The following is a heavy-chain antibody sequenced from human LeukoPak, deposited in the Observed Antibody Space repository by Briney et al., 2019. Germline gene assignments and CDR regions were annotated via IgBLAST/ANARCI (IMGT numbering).Heavy chain of an antibody. D-gene: IGHD3-9*01. CDR2: IYPGDSDT. CDR3: ARSYDILTGYTDNWFDP. J-gene: IGHJ5*02. CDR1: GYSFTSYW. V-gene: IGHV5-51*01. Sequence: GESLKISCKGPGYSFTSYWIGWVRQMPGKGLEWMGIIYPGDSDTRYSPSFQGQVTISADKSISTAYLQWSSLKASDTAMYYCARSYDILTGYTDNWFDPWGQGTLVTVSS.